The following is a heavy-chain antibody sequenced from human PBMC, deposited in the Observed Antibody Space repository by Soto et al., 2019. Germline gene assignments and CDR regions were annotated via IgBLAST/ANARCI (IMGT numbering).Heavy chain of an antibody. CDR2: TYYRSKWYN. D-gene: IGHD3-22*01. CDR1: GDSVSSNSAA. CDR3: ARDLGYYYDSSGYWWFDP. J-gene: IGHJ5*02. Sequence: QVQLQQSGPGLVKPSQTLSLTCAISGDSVSSNSAAWNWIRQSPSRGLEWLGRTYYRSKWYNDYAVSVKSRITINPDTSKNQFSLQLNSVTPEDTAVYYCARDLGYYYDSSGYWWFDPWGQGTLVTVSS. V-gene: IGHV6-1*01.